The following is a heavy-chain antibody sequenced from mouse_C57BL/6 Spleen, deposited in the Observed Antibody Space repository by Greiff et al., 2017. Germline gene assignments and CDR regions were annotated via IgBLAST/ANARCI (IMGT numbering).Heavy chain of an antibody. J-gene: IGHJ3*01. V-gene: IGHV1-42*01. CDR1: GYSFTGYY. CDR3: AREVFYDGFYTWFAY. D-gene: IGHD2-3*01. Sequence: EVQLQQSGPELVKPGASVKISCTASGYSFTGYYMNWVKQSPEKSLEWIGEINPSTGGTTYNQKFKAKATLTVDKSSSTAYMQLKSLTSEDSAVYYCAREVFYDGFYTWFAYWGQGTLVTVSA. CDR2: INPSTGGT.